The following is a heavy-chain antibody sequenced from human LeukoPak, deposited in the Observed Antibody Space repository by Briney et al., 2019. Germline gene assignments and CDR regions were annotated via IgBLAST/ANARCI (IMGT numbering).Heavy chain of an antibody. Sequence: GGSLRLSCAASGFTFSSYAMRGVRQAPGKGQEWVSSISGSGGSTYYADSVKGRFTISRDNSKNTLYLQMNSLRAEDTAVYYCAKDWDYYGSGSYSDYWGQGTLVTVSS. D-gene: IGHD3-10*01. V-gene: IGHV3-23*01. CDR2: ISGSGGST. CDR3: AKDWDYYGSGSYSDY. J-gene: IGHJ4*02. CDR1: GFTFSSYA.